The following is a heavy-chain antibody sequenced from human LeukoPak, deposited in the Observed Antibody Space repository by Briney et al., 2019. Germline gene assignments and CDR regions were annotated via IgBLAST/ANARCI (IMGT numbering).Heavy chain of an antibody. J-gene: IGHJ6*02. Sequence: ASVKVSCKASGYTFTSYAMNWVRQAPGQGLEWMGWINTNTGNPTYAQGFTGRFVFSLDTSVSTAYLQISSLKAEDTAVYYCTGYCSGGSCYEEYYYYGMDVWGQGTTVTVSS. D-gene: IGHD2-15*01. V-gene: IGHV7-4-1*02. CDR3: TGYCSGGSCYEEYYYYGMDV. CDR2: INTNTGNP. CDR1: GYTFTSYA.